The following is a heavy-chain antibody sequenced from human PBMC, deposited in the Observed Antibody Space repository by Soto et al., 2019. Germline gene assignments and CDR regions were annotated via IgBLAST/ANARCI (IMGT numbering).Heavy chain of an antibody. CDR1: GFSLSTSGVG. V-gene: IGHV2-5*02. CDR3: AHRHDFAYYYDSSGLGYSDY. Sequence: QITLKESGPTLVKPTQTLTLTCTFSGFSLSTSGVGVGWIRQPPGKALEWLALIYWDDDKRYSPSLKSRLTSTKATYKNQVGLTMTNMDPVDTATYYCAHRHDFAYYYDSSGLGYSDYWGQGTLVTVSS. J-gene: IGHJ4*02. D-gene: IGHD3-22*01. CDR2: IYWDDDK.